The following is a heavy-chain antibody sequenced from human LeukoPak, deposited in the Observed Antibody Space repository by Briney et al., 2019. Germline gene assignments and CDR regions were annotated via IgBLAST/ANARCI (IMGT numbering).Heavy chain of an antibody. J-gene: IGHJ3*02. D-gene: IGHD3-10*01. CDR2: IIPIFGTA. V-gene: IGHV1-69*13. Sequence: SVTVSFTVSGYTLTELSMHWVRQAPGKGLEWMGGIIPIFGTANYAQKFQGRVTITADESTSTAYMELSSLRSEDTAVYYCAREASSGSYYSDAFDIWGQGTMVTVSS. CDR1: GYTLTELS. CDR3: AREASSGSYYSDAFDI.